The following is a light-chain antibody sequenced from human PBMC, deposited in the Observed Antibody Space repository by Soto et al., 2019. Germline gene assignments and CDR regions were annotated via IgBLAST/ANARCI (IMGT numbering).Light chain of an antibody. Sequence: EIVLTQSPGTLSLSPGERATLSCRASQSVTYSFLAWYQQKPGQAPRLLIYGASSRATGIPDRLSGSGSGTDFTLTISRLEPEDFEVYYCQQYGSSPLTFGGGTKVEIK. CDR1: QSVTYSF. CDR2: GAS. V-gene: IGKV3-20*01. J-gene: IGKJ4*01. CDR3: QQYGSSPLT.